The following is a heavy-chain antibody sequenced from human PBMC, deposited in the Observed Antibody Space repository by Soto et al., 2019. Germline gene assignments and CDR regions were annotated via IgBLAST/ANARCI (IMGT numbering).Heavy chain of an antibody. CDR3: ATIEPNPE. J-gene: IGHJ4*02. CDR1: GFTFSTYA. CDR2: ISYDGSNK. Sequence: QVQLVESGGGVVQPGRSLRLSCAASGFTFSTYAMHWVRQAPGKGLEWVAVISYDGSNKHYADSVKGRFTISRDNSKNTLYLQMNSLRAEDTAVYYCATIEPNPEWGQGTLVTVSS. V-gene: IGHV3-30*04. D-gene: IGHD2-8*01.